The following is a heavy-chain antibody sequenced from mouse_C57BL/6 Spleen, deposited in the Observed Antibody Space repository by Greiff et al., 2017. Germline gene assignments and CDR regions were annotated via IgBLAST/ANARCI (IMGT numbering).Heavy chain of an antibody. CDR1: GFTFSSYA. J-gene: IGHJ2*01. CDR2: ISSGGDYI. Sequence: EVKVVESGEGLVKPGGSLKLSCAASGFTFSSYAMSWVRQTPEKRLEWVAYISSGGDYIYYADTVKGRFTISGDNARNTLYLQMSSLKSEDTAMYYCTRERSYSNSPFDYWGQGTTLTVSS. V-gene: IGHV5-9-1*02. D-gene: IGHD2-5*01. CDR3: TRERSYSNSPFDY.